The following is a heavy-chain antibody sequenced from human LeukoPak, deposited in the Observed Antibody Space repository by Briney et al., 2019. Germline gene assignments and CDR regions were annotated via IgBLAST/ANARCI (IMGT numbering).Heavy chain of an antibody. J-gene: IGHJ4*02. Sequence: PSETLSLTCTVSGGSISSYYWSWIRQPPGKGLEWIGYIYYSGSTNYNPSLKSRVTISVDTSKNQFSLKLSSVTAADTAVYYCARLYSGYDPNLDYWGQGTLVTVSS. CDR1: GGSISSYY. V-gene: IGHV4-59*08. CDR3: ARLYSGYDPNLDY. D-gene: IGHD5-12*01. CDR2: IYYSGST.